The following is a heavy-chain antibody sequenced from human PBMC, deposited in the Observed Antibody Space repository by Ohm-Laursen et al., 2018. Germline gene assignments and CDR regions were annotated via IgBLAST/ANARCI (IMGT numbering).Heavy chain of an antibody. Sequence: SLRLSCAASGFTFSSYGIHWVRQAPGKGLEWVAVIWYDGNNKYYADSVKGRFTISRDNSKNTLYLQMNSLRAEDTAVYYCAKVGAVRYYYDSSGYYEDWGQGTLVTVSS. D-gene: IGHD3-22*01. J-gene: IGHJ4*02. CDR3: AKVGAVRYYYDSSGYYED. CDR1: GFTFSSYG. V-gene: IGHV3-33*06. CDR2: IWYDGNNK.